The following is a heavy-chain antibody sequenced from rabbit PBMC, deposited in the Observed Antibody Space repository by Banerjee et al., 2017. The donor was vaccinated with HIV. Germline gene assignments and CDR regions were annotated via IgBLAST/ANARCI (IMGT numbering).Heavy chain of an antibody. Sequence: QQQLEESGGGLVKPGGTLTLTCKASGIDFSSYYYMCWVRQAPGKGLEWIACIDTGSRGYTWYASWAKGRFPISKTSSTTVTLQMTSPTAADTATYFCARGGVGTTYPYGGMDLWGPGTLVTVS. D-gene: IGHD8-1*01. CDR3: ARGGVGTTYPYGGMDL. CDR2: IDTGSRGYT. J-gene: IGHJ6*01. CDR1: GIDFSSYYY. V-gene: IGHV1S45*01.